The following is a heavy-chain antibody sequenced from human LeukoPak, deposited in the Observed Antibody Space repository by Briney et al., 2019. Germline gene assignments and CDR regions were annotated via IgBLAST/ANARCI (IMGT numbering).Heavy chain of an antibody. D-gene: IGHD2-21*02. CDR1: GFTFSNAW. CDR2: IKSKTDGGTT. J-gene: IGHJ4*02. V-gene: IGHV3-15*01. CDR3: TTDREVTPDFDY. Sequence: GGPLRLSCAASGFTFSNAWMSWFRQAPGKGLEWVGRIKSKTDGGTTDYAAPVKGRFTISRDDSKNTLYLQMNSLKTEDTAVYYCTTDREVTPDFDYWGQGTLVTVSS.